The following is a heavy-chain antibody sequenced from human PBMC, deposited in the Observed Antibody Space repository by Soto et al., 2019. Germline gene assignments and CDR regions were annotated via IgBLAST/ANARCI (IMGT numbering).Heavy chain of an antibody. D-gene: IGHD6-13*01. CDR2: ISGSGENT. J-gene: IGHJ6*02. Sequence: LRLSCVASGFAFSTYAMGWVRQAPGKGLEWVSGISGSGENTYHADSVTGRFIISRDNSKNTVNLQMNSLRDEDTAVYYCAKGVFARDYYYYGMDFCGQGTTVTVS. CDR1: GFAFSTYA. V-gene: IGHV3-23*01. CDR3: AKGVFARDYYYYGMDF.